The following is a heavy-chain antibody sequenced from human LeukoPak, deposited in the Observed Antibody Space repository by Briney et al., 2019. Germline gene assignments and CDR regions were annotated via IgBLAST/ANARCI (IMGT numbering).Heavy chain of an antibody. V-gene: IGHV1-18*01. Sequence: GASVKVSCKASGYTFTSYGISWVRQAPGQGLEWMGWISAYNGNTNYAQKLQGRVTMTPDTSTSTAYMGQRSLRSDDTAVYYCERRKEKRRYDFWSGYYEDWFDPWGQGTLVTVSS. CDR1: GYTFTSYG. CDR2: ISAYNGNT. CDR3: ERRKEKRRYDFWSGYYEDWFDP. J-gene: IGHJ5*02. D-gene: IGHD3-3*01.